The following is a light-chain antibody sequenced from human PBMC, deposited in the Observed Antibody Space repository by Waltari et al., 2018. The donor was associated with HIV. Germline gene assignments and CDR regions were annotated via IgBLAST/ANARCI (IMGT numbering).Light chain of an antibody. J-gene: IGLJ3*02. CDR2: VNS. V-gene: IGLV3-21*04. CDR1: NLASKS. Sequence: SYVLTQPPSVSVAPGAAATISCGGWNLASKSVHCYRQHPGQAPVLVIRVNSDRPSGTPDRCSGSTSGNQATLTISRVEVGDEADYYCQVWDSTNHHVVFGGGTELTVL. CDR3: QVWDSTNHHVV.